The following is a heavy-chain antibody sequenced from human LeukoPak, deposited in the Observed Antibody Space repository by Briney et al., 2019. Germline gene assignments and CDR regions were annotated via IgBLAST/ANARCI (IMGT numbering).Heavy chain of an antibody. V-gene: IGHV1-69*13. Sequence: GASVKVSCKASGGTFSSYAISWVRQAPGQGLEWMGGIIPIFGTANYAQKFQGRVTITADESTSTAYMELSSLRSEDAAVYYCARGGGYDFWSGYFDTYYYYYYGMDVWGQGTTVTVSS. CDR3: ARGGGYDFWSGYFDTYYYYYYGMDV. J-gene: IGHJ6*02. D-gene: IGHD3-3*01. CDR1: GGTFSSYA. CDR2: IIPIFGTA.